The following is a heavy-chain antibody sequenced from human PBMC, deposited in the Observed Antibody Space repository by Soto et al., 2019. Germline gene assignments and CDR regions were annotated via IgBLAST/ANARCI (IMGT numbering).Heavy chain of an antibody. J-gene: IGHJ4*02. CDR1: GGSISSGGYS. Sequence: SETLSLSCAVSGGSISSGGYSWSWIRQPPGKGLEWIGYIYHSGSTYYNPSLKSRVTISVDRSKNQFSLKLSSVTAADTAVYYCARVPLYWGQGTLVTVS. CDR3: ARVPLY. CDR2: IYHSGST. V-gene: IGHV4-30-2*01.